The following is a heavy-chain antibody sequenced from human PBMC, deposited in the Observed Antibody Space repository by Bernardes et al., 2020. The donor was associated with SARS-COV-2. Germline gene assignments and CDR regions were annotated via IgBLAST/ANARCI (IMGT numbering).Heavy chain of an antibody. CDR1: GYSFTSYW. CDR2: IYPGDSDT. V-gene: IGHV5-51*01. D-gene: IGHD6-13*01. CDR3: ARQGGSSWPFRDWFDP. Sequence: GEPLKGPCKGSGYSFTSYWFGWVRQTPGKGLEWRGNIYPGDSDTRYSPSLQGQVTNPADKPISAAYLQWSCLKAPDTAMYYCARQGGSSWPFRDWFDPWGQGTLVTVSS. J-gene: IGHJ5*02.